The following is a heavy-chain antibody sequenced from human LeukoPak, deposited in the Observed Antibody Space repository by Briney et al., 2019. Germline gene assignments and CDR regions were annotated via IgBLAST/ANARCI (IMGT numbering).Heavy chain of an antibody. CDR2: INPNSGGT. Sequence: GASVKVSCKASGYTFTGYYMHWVRQAPGQGLEWMGWINPNSGGTNYAQKFQGRVTMTRDTSISTAYMELSRLRSDDTAVYYCARDYGDYYRFYYYYYMDVWGRGTTVTVSS. CDR3: ARDYGDYYRFYYYYYMDV. D-gene: IGHD4-17*01. CDR1: GYTFTGYY. V-gene: IGHV1-2*02. J-gene: IGHJ6*03.